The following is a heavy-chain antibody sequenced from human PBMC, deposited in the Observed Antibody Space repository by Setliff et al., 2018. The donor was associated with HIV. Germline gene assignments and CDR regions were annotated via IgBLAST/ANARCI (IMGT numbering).Heavy chain of an antibody. CDR3: ARTPYGEQSHFHY. J-gene: IGHJ4*02. CDR1: GGSISSTTY. D-gene: IGHD4-17*01. CDR2: INFSGDT. Sequence: PSETLSLTCTVSGGSISSTTYWGWIRQSPGAGLEWIGHINFSGDTYNNPSLKGRVTISLDSSKNQFSLNLTSVTAADTAVYYCARTPYGEQSHFHYWGQGNLVTVSS. V-gene: IGHV4-39*07.